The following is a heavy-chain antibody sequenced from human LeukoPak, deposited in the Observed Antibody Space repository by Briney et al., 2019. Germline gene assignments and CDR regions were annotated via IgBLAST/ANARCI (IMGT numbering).Heavy chain of an antibody. Sequence: ASVTVSCKASGYTFTDYYMHWVRQAPGQGLEWMGWINPNSGGTNYAQRLQGRVTMTRDTSISTVYMELSRLRSDDTAVYYCARGIEMATIGDCWGQGTLVTVSS. CDR3: ARGIEMATIGDC. CDR2: INPNSGGT. CDR1: GYTFTDYY. V-gene: IGHV1-2*02. D-gene: IGHD5-24*01. J-gene: IGHJ4*02.